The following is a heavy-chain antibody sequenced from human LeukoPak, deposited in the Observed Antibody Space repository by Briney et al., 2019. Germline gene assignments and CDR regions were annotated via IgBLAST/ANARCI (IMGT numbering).Heavy chain of an antibody. D-gene: IGHD2-2*02. CDR2: IIPIFGTA. CDR1: GGTFSSYA. V-gene: IGHV1-69*06. CDR3: VRDGHRLYDYYYYYMDV. J-gene: IGHJ6*03. Sequence: SVKVSCKASGGTFSSYAISWVRQTPGQGLEWMGGIIPIFGTANYAQKFQGRVTITADKSTSTAYMELSSLRSEDTAVYYCVRDGHRLYDYYYYYMDVWGKGTTVTVSS.